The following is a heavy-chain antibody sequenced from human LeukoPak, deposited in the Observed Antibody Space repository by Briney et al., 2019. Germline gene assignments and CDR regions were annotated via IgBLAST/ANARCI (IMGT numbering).Heavy chain of an antibody. CDR1: GGSISRSFYY. J-gene: IGHJ3*02. Sequence: SETLSLTCTVSGGSISRSFYYWGWIRPSPGKGLEWIGNIYYSDSGKMYYNPSLNSRVTMSADASKTQFSLRVNSVTAADTAVYYCARRPPALGAFDIWGQGTMVSVSS. V-gene: IGHV4-39*01. CDR3: ARRPPALGAFDI. CDR2: IYYSDSGKM.